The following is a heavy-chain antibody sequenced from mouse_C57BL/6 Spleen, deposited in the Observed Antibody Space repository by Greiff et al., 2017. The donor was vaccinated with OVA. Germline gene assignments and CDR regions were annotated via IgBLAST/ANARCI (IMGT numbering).Heavy chain of an antibody. V-gene: IGHV1-82*01. D-gene: IGHD1-1*01. CDR3: AREGGCITTEWGYFDV. Sequence: VQLQQSGPELVKPGASVKISCKASGYAFSSSWMNWVKQRPGKGLEWIGRIYPGDGDTNYNGKFKGKATLTADKSSSTAYMQLSSLTSEDSAVYVCAREGGCITTEWGYFDVWGTGTTVTVSS. CDR2: IYPGDGDT. J-gene: IGHJ1*03. CDR1: GYAFSSSW.